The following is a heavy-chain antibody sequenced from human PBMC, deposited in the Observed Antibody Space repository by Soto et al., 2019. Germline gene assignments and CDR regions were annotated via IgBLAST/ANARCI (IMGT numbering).Heavy chain of an antibody. CDR3: AREGARPYYDYGMDV. CDR2: ISGYNGKT. CDR1: GYSFTRYG. Sequence: QVQLVQSGNEVKKPGASVNVSCKASGYSFTRYGISWVRQAPGQVLEWMGWISGYNGKTKYAQKLQGRVSMTTDTSTSTAYMELRRLVSDDTAVYYCAREGARPYYDYGMDVWGQGTTVTVSS. V-gene: IGHV1-18*01. D-gene: IGHD3-16*01. J-gene: IGHJ6*02.